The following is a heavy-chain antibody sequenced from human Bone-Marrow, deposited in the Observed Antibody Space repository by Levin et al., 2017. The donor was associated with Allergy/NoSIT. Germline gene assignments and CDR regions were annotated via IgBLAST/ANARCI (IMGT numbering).Heavy chain of an antibody. CDR2: ISSASSYR. CDR1: GFIFSNYS. V-gene: IGHV3-21*01. CDR3: VRSESITGTEDLKVMDV. Sequence: AGGSLRLSCAASGFIFSNYSLHWVRQSPGKGLEWVSSISSASSYRSYADSVKGRFTISRDNAKNSLSLQMNSLRAEDTAVYYCVRSESITGTEDLKVMDVWGQGTTVTVSS. J-gene: IGHJ6*02. D-gene: IGHD1/OR15-1a*01.